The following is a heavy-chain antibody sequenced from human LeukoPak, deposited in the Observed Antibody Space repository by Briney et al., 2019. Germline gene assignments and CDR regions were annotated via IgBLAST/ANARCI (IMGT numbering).Heavy chain of an antibody. V-gene: IGHV4-4*07. D-gene: IGHD2-15*01. CDR2: IYTSGST. CDR3: ARAVVVAAKAPNWFDP. Sequence: SETLSLTCTVSGGSISSYYWSWIRQPARKGLEWIGLIYTSGSTNYNPSLKSRVTMSVDTSKNQFSLKLSSVTAADTAVYYCARAVVVAAKAPNWFDPWGQGTLVTVSS. J-gene: IGHJ5*02. CDR1: GGSISSYY.